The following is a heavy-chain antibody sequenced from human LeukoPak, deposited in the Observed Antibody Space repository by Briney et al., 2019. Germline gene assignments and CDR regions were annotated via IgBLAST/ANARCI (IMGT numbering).Heavy chain of an antibody. CDR3: IRVVQVRASASLGL. CDR1: GFTISGFW. D-gene: IGHD1-1*01. V-gene: IGHV3-74*01. CDR2: MNSAGTTI. J-gene: IGHJ4*01. Sequence: GGSLRLSCAASGFTISGFWMHWVRQVPGEGLVWVARMNSAGTTINYADSVKGRFTISRDNVRNTLHLQMNNLSLEDTAVYFCIRVVQVRASASLGLWGRGTLVTVS.